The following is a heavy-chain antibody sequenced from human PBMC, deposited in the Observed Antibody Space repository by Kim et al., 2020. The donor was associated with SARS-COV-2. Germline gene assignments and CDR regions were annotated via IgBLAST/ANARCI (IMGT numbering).Heavy chain of an antibody. Sequence: GGSLRLSCAASGFTFSSYAMHWVRQAPGKGLEYVSAISSNGGSTYYANSVKGRFTISRDNSKNTLYLQMGSLRAEDMAVYYCARDNTVAGIKQPYWYFDLWGRGTLVTVSS. CDR1: GFTFSSYA. CDR3: ARDNTVAGIKQPYWYFDL. D-gene: IGHD6-19*01. CDR2: ISSNGGST. V-gene: IGHV3-64*01. J-gene: IGHJ2*01.